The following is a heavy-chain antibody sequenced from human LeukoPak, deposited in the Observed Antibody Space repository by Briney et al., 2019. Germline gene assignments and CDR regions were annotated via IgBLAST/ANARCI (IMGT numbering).Heavy chain of an antibody. CDR1: GFTFSSYA. CDR2: ISYDGSNK. J-gene: IGHJ4*02. Sequence: GGSLRLSCAASGFTFSSYAMHWVRQAPGKGLEWVAVISYDGSNKYYADSVKGRFTISRDNSKNTLYLQMNSLRAEDTAVYYCARVGHSSSWYQRLDYYFDYWGQGTLVTVSS. V-gene: IGHV3-30-3*01. CDR3: ARVGHSSSWYQRLDYYFDY. D-gene: IGHD6-13*01.